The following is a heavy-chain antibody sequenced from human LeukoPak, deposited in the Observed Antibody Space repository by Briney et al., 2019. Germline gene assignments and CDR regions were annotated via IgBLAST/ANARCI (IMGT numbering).Heavy chain of an antibody. Sequence: PGGSLRLSCAASGFTFSSYAMHWVRQAPGKGLEWEAAISYDGSNKYYADSVKGRFTISRDNSKNTLYLQMNSLRAEDTAVYYCARDCLEGFDYWGQGTLVTVSS. D-gene: IGHD5/OR15-5a*01. CDR1: GFTFSSYA. J-gene: IGHJ4*02. CDR2: ISYDGSNK. CDR3: ARDCLEGFDY. V-gene: IGHV3-30*01.